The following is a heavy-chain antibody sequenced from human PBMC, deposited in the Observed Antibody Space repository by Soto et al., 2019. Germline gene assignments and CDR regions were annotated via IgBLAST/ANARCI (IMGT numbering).Heavy chain of an antibody. CDR3: ARRRGTDFDY. D-gene: IGHD1-1*01. CDR2: IFPADSDT. CDR1: GYSFATSW. J-gene: IGHJ4*02. Sequence: PGESLKISCKGFGYSFATSWIGWVRQMPGKGLEWMGIIFPADSDTRYSPSFQGQVTISADKSITTAYLQWSSLKASDTAMYYCARRRGTDFDYWGQGTRVT. V-gene: IGHV5-51*01.